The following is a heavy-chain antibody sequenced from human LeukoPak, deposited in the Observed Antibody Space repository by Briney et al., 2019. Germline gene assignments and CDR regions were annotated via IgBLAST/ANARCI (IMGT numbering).Heavy chain of an antibody. CDR1: GGAISSSNW. J-gene: IGHJ5*02. V-gene: IGHV4-4*02. Sequence: DPSGTLSLTCTVSGGAISSSNWWSWVRQPPGKGLEWIGEIFHGGSTNYNPSLKSRVTISGDKSRNLISLKLSSVTAADTAVYYCARGNGYSGWFDPWGQGTLVTVSS. CDR2: IFHGGST. D-gene: IGHD5-24*01. CDR3: ARGNGYSGWFDP.